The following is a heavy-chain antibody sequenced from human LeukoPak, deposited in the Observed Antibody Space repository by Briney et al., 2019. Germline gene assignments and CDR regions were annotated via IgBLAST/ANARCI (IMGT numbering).Heavy chain of an antibody. CDR1: GGSISGYY. J-gene: IGHJ4*02. CDR3: ARELLGFCSGSSCSTYDY. V-gene: IGHV4-59*12. Sequence: PSETLSLTCTVSGGSISGYYWSWIRQPPGKGLEWIGYIYYSGSTNYNPSLKGRVTVSVDTSKNQFSLRLSSVTAADTAVYYCARELLGFCSGSSCSTYDYWGQGTLVTVSS. D-gene: IGHD2-15*01. CDR2: IYYSGST.